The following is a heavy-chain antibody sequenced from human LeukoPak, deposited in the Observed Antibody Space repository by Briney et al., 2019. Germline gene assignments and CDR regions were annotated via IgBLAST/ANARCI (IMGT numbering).Heavy chain of an antibody. Sequence: PGGSLRLSCAASGSTFSTYTRTSVRQAPGKGLGRISSIISSGSTIYYAESVKGRFTISRDNAKNSLYPQMNSLRDEDKAVYYCARRLDYFDSWGQGILVTVSS. CDR3: ARRLDYFDS. CDR1: GSTFSTYT. J-gene: IGHJ4*02. CDR2: IISSGSTI. V-gene: IGHV3-48*02. D-gene: IGHD6-19*01.